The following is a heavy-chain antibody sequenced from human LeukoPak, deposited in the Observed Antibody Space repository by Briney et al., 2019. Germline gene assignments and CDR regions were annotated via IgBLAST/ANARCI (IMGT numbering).Heavy chain of an antibody. CDR2: IIPIFGTA. CDR1: GGTFSSYA. J-gene: IGHJ4*02. V-gene: IGHV1-69*01. CDR3: ARDFFYYGSGSHDRNFDY. Sequence: SVKVSCKASGGTFSSYAISWVRQAPGQGLEWMGGIIPIFGTANYAQKFQGRVTITADESTSTAYMELSSLRSEDTAVYYCARDFFYYGSGSHDRNFDYWGQGTLVTVSS. D-gene: IGHD3-10*01.